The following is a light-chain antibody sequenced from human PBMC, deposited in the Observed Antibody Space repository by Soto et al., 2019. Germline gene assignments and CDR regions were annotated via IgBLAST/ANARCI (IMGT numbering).Light chain of an antibody. V-gene: IGKV1-5*01. CDR3: QQRTNWPPAIT. Sequence: DIQMTQSPSTLSASVGDRFTITCRSSQSISSWLAWFQQKPGKAPKFLISAASHLQSGVPSRFSGSGSGTELAPTISSLEPEDFAVYYCQQRTNWPPAITFGQGTRLEIK. J-gene: IGKJ5*01. CDR2: AAS. CDR1: QSISSW.